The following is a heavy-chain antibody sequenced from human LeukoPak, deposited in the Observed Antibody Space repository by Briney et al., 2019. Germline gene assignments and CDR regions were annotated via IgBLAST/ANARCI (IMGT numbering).Heavy chain of an antibody. D-gene: IGHD4-17*01. V-gene: IGHV3-33*01. CDR3: ARGKIGYYYGDSDGF. CDR2: IWYDGTNE. Sequence: TGGSLRLSCAGSGFTFRTYGMHWVRQAPGKGLEWVAIIWYDGTNEYYADSVKGRFTISRDGAQNSLYLQMNSLRDEDTAIYYCARGKIGYYYGDSDGFWGQGTLVTVSS. CDR1: GFTFRTYG. J-gene: IGHJ4*02.